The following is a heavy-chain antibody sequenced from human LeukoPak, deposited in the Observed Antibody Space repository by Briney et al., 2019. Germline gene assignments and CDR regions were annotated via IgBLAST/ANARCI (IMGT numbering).Heavy chain of an antibody. CDR3: AKWGYSSSGPDWFDP. D-gene: IGHD6-13*01. J-gene: IGHJ5*02. CDR1: GFTVSSNY. Sequence: GGSLRLSCAASGFTVSSNYMSWVRQTPGKGLEWVSVIYGGGSTYYADSVKGRFTISRDNSENTLFLQMNNLGAEDTAVYYCAKWGYSSSGPDWFDPWGQGTLVTVSS. CDR2: IYGGGST. V-gene: IGHV3-66*01.